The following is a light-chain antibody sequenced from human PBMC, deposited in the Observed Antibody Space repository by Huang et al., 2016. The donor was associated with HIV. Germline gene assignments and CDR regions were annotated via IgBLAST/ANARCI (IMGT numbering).Light chain of an antibody. V-gene: IGKV2-29*02. CDR1: QSLLHSDGKTY. CDR3: MQGIHLPLLT. J-gene: IGKJ4*01. CDR2: EVS. Sequence: DIVMTQTPLSLSVTPGQPASISCKSSQSLLHSDGKTYLYWYLQKPGQSPQLLIYEVSSRVSGVPDRFSGSGSGTDFTLKISRVEAEDVGVYYCMQGIHLPLLTFGGGTKVEIK.